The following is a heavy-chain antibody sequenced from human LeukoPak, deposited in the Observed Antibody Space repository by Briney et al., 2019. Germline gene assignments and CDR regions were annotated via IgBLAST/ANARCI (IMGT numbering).Heavy chain of an antibody. V-gene: IGHV4-61*02. Sequence: SQTLSLTCTVSGDSISSGSYYWNWIRQPAGKGLEWIGRIFTSGSSNYSPSLKSRVTISVDTSKNQFSLKLTSVTAADTAVYYCTKGRGIWGQGTLVTVSS. CDR3: TKGRGI. CDR2: IFTSGSS. CDR1: GDSISSGSYY. D-gene: IGHD3-10*01. J-gene: IGHJ4*02.